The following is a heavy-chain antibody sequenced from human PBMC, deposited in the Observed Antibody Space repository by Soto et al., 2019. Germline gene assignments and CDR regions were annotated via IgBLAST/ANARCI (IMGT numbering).Heavy chain of an antibody. D-gene: IGHD1-26*01. CDR2: ISSSSSYI. V-gene: IGHV3-21*01. J-gene: IGHJ6*02. Sequence: GGSLRLSCAASGFTFSSYSMNWVRQAPGQGLEWVSSISSSSSYIYYADSVKGRFTISRDNAKNSLYLQMNSLRAEDTAVYYCARGPLVVGWELLDYYYYGMDVWGQGTTVTVSS. CDR3: ARGPLVVGWELLDYYYYGMDV. CDR1: GFTFSSYS.